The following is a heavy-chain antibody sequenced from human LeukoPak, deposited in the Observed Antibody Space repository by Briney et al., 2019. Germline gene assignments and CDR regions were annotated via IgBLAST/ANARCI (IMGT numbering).Heavy chain of an antibody. CDR1: GDSISSSTFF. CDR2: IHYTGST. J-gene: IGHJ4*02. CDR3: ARPGSSGWSY. Sequence: PSETLSLTCTVSGDSISSSTFFWGWIRQPPGKGLEWIGSIHYTGSTYFNPSLKSRITISVDTSKNQFSLKLSSVTAADTAVYYCARPGSSGWSYWGQGTLVTVSS. D-gene: IGHD6-19*01. V-gene: IGHV4-39*01.